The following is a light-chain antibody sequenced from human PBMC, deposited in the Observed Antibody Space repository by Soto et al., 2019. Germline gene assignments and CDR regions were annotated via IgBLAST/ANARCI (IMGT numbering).Light chain of an antibody. Sequence: EIVMTQSPATLSVSPGERATLSCRASQSVSSNLAWYQQKPGQAPRLLIYGASTRATGIPAGFSGSGSGTEFTLTISSLQSEDFAVDYCQQYNNWPPYTFGQGTKLEIK. CDR2: GAS. CDR3: QQYNNWPPYT. V-gene: IGKV3-15*01. J-gene: IGKJ2*01. CDR1: QSVSSN.